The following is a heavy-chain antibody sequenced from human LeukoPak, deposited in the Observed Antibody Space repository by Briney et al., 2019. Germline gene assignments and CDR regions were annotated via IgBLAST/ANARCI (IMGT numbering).Heavy chain of an antibody. D-gene: IGHD4-11*01. V-gene: IGHV4-39*07. Sequence: SETLSLTCTVSGGSISSSSYYWGWIRQPPGKGLEWIGSIYYSGSTYYNPSLKSRVTISVDTSKNQFSLKLSSVTAADTAVYYCAREKVTFEAATYAFDIWGQGTMVTVSS. CDR2: IYYSGST. CDR3: AREKVTFEAATYAFDI. CDR1: GGSISSSSYY. J-gene: IGHJ3*02.